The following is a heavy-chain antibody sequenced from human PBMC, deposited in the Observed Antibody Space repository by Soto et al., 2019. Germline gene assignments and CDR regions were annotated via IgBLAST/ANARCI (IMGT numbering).Heavy chain of an antibody. Sequence: GGSLRLSCAASGFTFGSYAMSWVRQAPGKGLEWVSAISGSGGSTYYADSVKGRFTISRDNSKNTLYLQMNSLRAEDTAVYYCAKDLSGYSSGWYSYYYYYGMDVWGQGTTVTVSS. J-gene: IGHJ6*02. CDR1: GFTFGSYA. CDR2: ISGSGGST. D-gene: IGHD6-19*01. CDR3: AKDLSGYSSGWYSYYYYYGMDV. V-gene: IGHV3-23*01.